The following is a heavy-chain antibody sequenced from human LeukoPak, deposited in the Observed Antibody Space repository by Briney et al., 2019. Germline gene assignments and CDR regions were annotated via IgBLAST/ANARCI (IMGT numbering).Heavy chain of an antibody. CDR3: AKDLVGSSWYYFQH. CDR1: GFTFSSYG. J-gene: IGHJ1*01. V-gene: IGHV3-30*18. Sequence: GRSLRLSCAAPGFTFSSYGMHWVRQAPGKGLEWVAVISYDGSNKYYADSVKGRFTISRDNSKNTLYLQMNSLRAEDTAVYYCAKDLVGSSWYYFQHWGQGTLVTVSS. D-gene: IGHD6-13*01. CDR2: ISYDGSNK.